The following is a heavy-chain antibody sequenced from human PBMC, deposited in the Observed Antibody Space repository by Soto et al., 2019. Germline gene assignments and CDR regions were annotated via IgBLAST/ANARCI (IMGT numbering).Heavy chain of an antibody. J-gene: IGHJ5*02. V-gene: IGHV6-1*01. Sequence: QTLSLTCAISGDSVSSNSAAWNWIRQSPSRGLEWLGRTYYRSKWYNDYAVSVKSRITINPDTSKNQFSLQLNSVTPEDTAVYYCARVKGMGILTKGRFDPWGQGTLVTVSS. CDR3: ARVKGMGILTKGRFDP. CDR1: GDSVSSNSAA. CDR2: TYYRSKWYN. D-gene: IGHD3-9*01.